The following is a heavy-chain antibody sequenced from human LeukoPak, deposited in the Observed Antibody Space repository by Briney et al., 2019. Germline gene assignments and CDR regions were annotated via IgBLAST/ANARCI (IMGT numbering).Heavy chain of an antibody. Sequence: PGGSLRLSCAASGFIFSNYWMSWVRQAPGKGLEWVANIKQDGSEKYYVDSVKGRFTISRDNAKTSLYLQMNSLRAEDTAVHYCARDGRGASTQYNWFDPWGQGTLVTVSS. V-gene: IGHV3-7*01. D-gene: IGHD4-17*01. CDR3: ARDGRGASTQYNWFDP. CDR2: IKQDGSEK. CDR1: GFIFSNYW. J-gene: IGHJ5*02.